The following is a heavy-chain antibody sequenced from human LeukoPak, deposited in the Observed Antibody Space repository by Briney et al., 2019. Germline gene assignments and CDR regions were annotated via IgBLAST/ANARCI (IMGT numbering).Heavy chain of an antibody. Sequence: GASVKVSCKVSGYTLTELSMHWVRQAPGQGLEWMGWISAYNGNTNYAQKLQGRVTMTTDTSTSTAYMELRSLRSDDTAVYYCARNNPLVVTPREENYYYYMDVWGKGTTVTVSS. J-gene: IGHJ6*03. CDR1: GYTLTELS. D-gene: IGHD4-23*01. CDR3: ARNNPLVVTPREENYYYYMDV. V-gene: IGHV1-18*01. CDR2: ISAYNGNT.